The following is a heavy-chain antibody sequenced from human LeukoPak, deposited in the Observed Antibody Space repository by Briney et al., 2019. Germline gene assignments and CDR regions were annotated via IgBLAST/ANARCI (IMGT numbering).Heavy chain of an antibody. CDR2: INSDGSST. CDR3: ARAYEGATDY. J-gene: IGHJ4*02. CDR1: GFTFSSYA. V-gene: IGHV3-74*01. Sequence: PGGSLRLSCAASGFTFSSYAMSWVRQAPGKGLEWVSRINSDGSSTSYADSVKGRFTISRDNAKNTLYLQMNSLRAEDTAVYYCARAYEGATDYWGQGTLVTVSS. D-gene: IGHD1-26*01.